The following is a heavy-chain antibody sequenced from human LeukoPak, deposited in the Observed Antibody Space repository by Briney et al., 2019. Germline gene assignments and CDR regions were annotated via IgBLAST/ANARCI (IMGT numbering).Heavy chain of an antibody. J-gene: IGHJ5*02. CDR2: ISAYNGNT. CDR1: GGTFSSYD. D-gene: IGHD6-13*01. CDR3: ARDSSSWDTSWFDP. Sequence: ASVKVSCKASGGTFSSYDISWVRQAPGQGLEWMGWISAYNGNTNYAQKLQGRVTMTTDTSTSTAYMELRSLRSDDTAVYYCARDSSSWDTSWFDPWGQGTLVTVSS. V-gene: IGHV1-18*01.